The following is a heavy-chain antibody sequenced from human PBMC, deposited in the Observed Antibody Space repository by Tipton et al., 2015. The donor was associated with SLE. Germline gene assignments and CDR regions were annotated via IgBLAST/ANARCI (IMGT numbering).Heavy chain of an antibody. CDR2: IYYSGST. V-gene: IGHV4-59*01. D-gene: IGHD3-22*01. CDR3: ARNYYDSSPVLFWGD. Sequence: TLSLTCTVSGGSISSYYWNWIRQSPGKGLEWIGYIYYSGSTNYNPSLKSRVTISVDTSKNQFSLKLSSVTAADTAVYYCARNYYDSSPVLFWGDSGQGTSATVSS. J-gene: IGHJ1*01. CDR1: GGSISSYY.